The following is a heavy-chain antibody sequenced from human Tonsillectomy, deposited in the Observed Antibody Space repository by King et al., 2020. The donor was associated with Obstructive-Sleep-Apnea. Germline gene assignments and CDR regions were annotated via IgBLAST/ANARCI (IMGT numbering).Heavy chain of an antibody. Sequence: LQLQESGPGLVEPSETLSLTCTVSGGSISSSSYYWGWIRQPPGKGLEWIGSIYYTGSTYYNPSPKSRVTISVDTSKNQFSLKLSSVTAADTAVYYCAGITGTTYAFDIWGQGTMVTVSS. J-gene: IGHJ3*02. CDR2: IYYTGST. CDR3: AGITGTTYAFDI. CDR1: GGSISSSSYY. D-gene: IGHD1-7*01. V-gene: IGHV4-39*07.